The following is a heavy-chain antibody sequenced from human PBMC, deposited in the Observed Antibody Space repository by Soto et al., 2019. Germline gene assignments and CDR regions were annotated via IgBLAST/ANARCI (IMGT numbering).Heavy chain of an antibody. J-gene: IGHJ4*02. Sequence: SETLSLTCAVYGGSFSGYYWSWIRQPPGKGLEWIGYINHSGSTNYNPFLKSRVTISVDTSKNQFSLKLSSVTAADTAVYYCARARRITMVRGVIEFFDYWGQGTLVTVSS. V-gene: IGHV4-34*01. CDR3: ARARRITMVRGVIEFFDY. CDR2: INHSGST. D-gene: IGHD3-10*01. CDR1: GGSFSGYY.